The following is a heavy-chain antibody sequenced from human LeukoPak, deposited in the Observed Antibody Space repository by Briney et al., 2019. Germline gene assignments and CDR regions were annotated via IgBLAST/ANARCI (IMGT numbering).Heavy chain of an antibody. V-gene: IGHV4-34*01. CDR3: AREGYCSGTSCYNFNY. Sequence: SETLSLTCAVYGGSFRGYYWSWIRQPPGKGLEWIGEINHSGSSNYNPSLKGRVTISLDTSKNQFSLNLSSVTAADTAVYYCAREGYCSGTSCYNFNYWGQGTLVTVSS. CDR1: GGSFRGYY. CDR2: INHSGSS. D-gene: IGHD2-2*02. J-gene: IGHJ4*02.